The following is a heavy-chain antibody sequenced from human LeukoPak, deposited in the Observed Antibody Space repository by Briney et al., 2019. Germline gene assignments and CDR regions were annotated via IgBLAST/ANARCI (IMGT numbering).Heavy chain of an antibody. Sequence: SETLSLTCSVSGGSFSHYSWGWIRQPPGKGLEWIGEINHSGSTYYNPSLESRVIISVDSSKNQFSLKLSSVTAADTAVYYCVRGGHYVWGSYRFDYWGQGTLVTVSS. D-gene: IGHD3-16*02. CDR3: VRGGHYVWGSYRFDY. V-gene: IGHV4-34*01. CDR1: GGSFSHYS. CDR2: INHSGST. J-gene: IGHJ4*02.